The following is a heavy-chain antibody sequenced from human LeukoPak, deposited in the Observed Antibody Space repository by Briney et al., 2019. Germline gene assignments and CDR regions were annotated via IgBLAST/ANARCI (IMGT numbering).Heavy chain of an antibody. Sequence: PGGSLRLSCTASGFTFGDYAMSWVRQAPGKGLEWVGFIRSKAYGGTTEYAASVKGRFTISRDDSKSIAYLQMNSLKTEDTAVYYCTREVDYGGNSPDYWGQGTLVTVSS. D-gene: IGHD4-23*01. CDR1: GFTFGDYA. J-gene: IGHJ4*02. CDR2: IRSKAYGGTT. CDR3: TREVDYGGNSPDY. V-gene: IGHV3-49*04.